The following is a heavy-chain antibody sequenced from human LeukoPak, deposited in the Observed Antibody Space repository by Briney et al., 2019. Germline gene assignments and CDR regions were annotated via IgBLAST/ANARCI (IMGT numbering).Heavy chain of an antibody. V-gene: IGHV1-69*13. D-gene: IGHD3-22*01. CDR2: IIPIFGTA. CDR3: ARGVYDSSGLFDY. Sequence: ASVKVSCKASGGTFSSYAISWVRQAPGQGLEWMGGIIPIFGTANYAQKFQGRVTITADESTSTAYMELSSLRSEDTAVYYCARGVYDSSGLFDYRGQGTLVTVSS. J-gene: IGHJ4*02. CDR1: GGTFSSYA.